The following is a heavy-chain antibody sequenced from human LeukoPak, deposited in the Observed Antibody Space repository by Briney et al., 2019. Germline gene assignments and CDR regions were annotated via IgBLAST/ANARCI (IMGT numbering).Heavy chain of an antibody. Sequence: GASVKVSCKASGYTFTSYDINWVRQATGQGLEWMGWMYPNSGNTGYAQKFQGRVTMTRNTSISTAYMELSSLRSEDTAVYYCARVSLGYCSGGSCYSDWFDPWGQGTLVTVSS. D-gene: IGHD2-15*01. CDR2: MYPNSGNT. V-gene: IGHV1-8*01. CDR1: GYTFTSYD. CDR3: ARVSLGYCSGGSCYSDWFDP. J-gene: IGHJ5*02.